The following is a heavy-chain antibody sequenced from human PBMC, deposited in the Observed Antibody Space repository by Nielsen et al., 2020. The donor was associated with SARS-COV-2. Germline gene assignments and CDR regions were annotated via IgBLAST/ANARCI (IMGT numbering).Heavy chain of an antibody. CDR3: ARGNRDGYKSSGFDY. Sequence: GGSLRLSCAASGFTFSSYWMHWVRQAPGKGLVWVSRINSDGSSTSYADSVKGRFTISRDNAKNSLYLQMNSLRAEDTAVYYCARGNRDGYKSSGFDYWGQGTLVTVSS. J-gene: IGHJ4*02. CDR1: GFTFSSYW. D-gene: IGHD5-24*01. CDR2: INSDGSST. V-gene: IGHV3-74*01.